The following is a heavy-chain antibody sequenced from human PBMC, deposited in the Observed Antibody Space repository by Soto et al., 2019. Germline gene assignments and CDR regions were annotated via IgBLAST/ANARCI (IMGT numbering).Heavy chain of an antibody. CDR1: VDSISTFY. V-gene: IGHV4-59*01. CDR2: IHYSGST. CDR3: ARVRSNLFDY. D-gene: IGHD3-3*01. J-gene: IGHJ4*02. Sequence: PSETLSVTCTFSVDSISTFYWNWIRQPPGKGLEWIGYIHYSGSTNYNPSLKSQVIISVDTSKKQFSLKLSSVTAADTAVYFCARVRSNLFDYWGQRTLFTVSS.